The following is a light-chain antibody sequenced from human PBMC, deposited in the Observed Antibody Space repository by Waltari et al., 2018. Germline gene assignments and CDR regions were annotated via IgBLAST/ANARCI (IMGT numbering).Light chain of an antibody. V-gene: IGKV4-1*01. CDR2: WAS. CDR1: QSVLYSSNNKNC. J-gene: IGKJ1*01. CDR3: LQYYSSPWT. Sequence: DIVMTQSPDSLAVSLGERATINCKSSQSVLYSSNNKNCLAWYQQKPGQPPKLLIYWASTRESGVPDRFSGSGSGTDFTLTISSLQAEDVAVYYCLQYYSSPWTFGQGTKVEI.